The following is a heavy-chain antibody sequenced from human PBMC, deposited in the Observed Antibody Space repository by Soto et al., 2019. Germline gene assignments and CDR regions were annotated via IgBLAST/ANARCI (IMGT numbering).Heavy chain of an antibody. CDR3: ARDSGHYDFWSGYYTGGYYYNGMDV. CDR1: GFTFSSYA. Sequence: PGGSLRLSCAASGFTFSSYAMHWVRQAPGKGLEWVAVISYDGSNKYYADSVKGRFTISRDNSKNTLYLQMNSLRAEDTAVYYCARDSGHYDFWSGYYTGGYYYNGMDVWGQGTTVTVSS. V-gene: IGHV3-30-3*01. J-gene: IGHJ6*02. D-gene: IGHD3-3*01. CDR2: ISYDGSNK.